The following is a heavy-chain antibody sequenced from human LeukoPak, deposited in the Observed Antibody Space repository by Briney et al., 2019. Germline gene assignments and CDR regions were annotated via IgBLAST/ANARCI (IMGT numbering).Heavy chain of an antibody. Sequence: PSETLSLTCTVSGGSISSSSYYWGWIRQPPGKGLEWIGSIYYSGSTYYNPSLKSRVTISVDTSKNQFSLKLSSVTAADTAVYYCARVWLVSPHFDYWGQGTLVTVSS. CDR2: IYYSGST. V-gene: IGHV4-39*01. CDR1: GGSISSSSYY. CDR3: ARVWLVSPHFDY. J-gene: IGHJ4*02. D-gene: IGHD6-19*01.